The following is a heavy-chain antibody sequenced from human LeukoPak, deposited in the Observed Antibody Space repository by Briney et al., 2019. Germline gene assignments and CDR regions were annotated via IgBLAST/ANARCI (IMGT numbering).Heavy chain of an antibody. CDR3: AMALDY. CDR2: ISHSGSSI. V-gene: IGHV3-23*01. Sequence: GGSLRLSCVASGFTFSNYLMNWVRQAPGKGLEWVSGISHSGSSIYYADSVKGRFTTSRDNSKNTLYLQMDRLRVEDTAVYYCAMALDYWGQGTLVTVSS. CDR1: GFTFSNYL. J-gene: IGHJ4*02.